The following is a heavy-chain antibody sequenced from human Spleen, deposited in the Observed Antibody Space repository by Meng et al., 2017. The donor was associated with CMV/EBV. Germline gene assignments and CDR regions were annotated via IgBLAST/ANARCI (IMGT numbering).Heavy chain of an antibody. CDR2: INLSVGTT. J-gene: IGHJ4*02. CDR1: GYTFNNYY. D-gene: IGHD3-3*01. Sequence: GYTFNNYYMHWVRQAPGQGLEWMGIINLSVGTTSFAQKFQGRVTLTSDTSTTTVYMELSSLRFEDTAIYYCARVNEDFWRGYRFFDYWGQGTLVTVSS. CDR3: ARVNEDFWRGYRFFDY. V-gene: IGHV1-46*02.